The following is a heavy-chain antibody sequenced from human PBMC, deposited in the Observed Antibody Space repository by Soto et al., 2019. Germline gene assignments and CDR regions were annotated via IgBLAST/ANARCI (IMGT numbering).Heavy chain of an antibody. CDR2: ISYDGSNK. J-gene: IGHJ4*02. Sequence: VQLLESGGGLVQPGGSLRLSCAASGFTFSSYGMHWVRQAPGKGLEWVAVISYDGSNKYYADSVKGRFTISRDNSKNTLYLQMNSLRAEDTAVYYCAKDSVKGSGWFGHFDYWGQGTLVTVSS. CDR1: GFTFSSYG. CDR3: AKDSVKGSGWFGHFDY. D-gene: IGHD6-19*01. V-gene: IGHV3-30*18.